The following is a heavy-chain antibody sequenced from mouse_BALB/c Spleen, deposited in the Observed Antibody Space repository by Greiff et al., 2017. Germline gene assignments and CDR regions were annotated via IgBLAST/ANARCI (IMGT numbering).Heavy chain of an antibody. Sequence: VKVVESGPGLVAPSQSLSITCTVSGFSLTSYGVHWVRQPPGKGLEWLGVIWAGGSTNYNSALMSRLSISKDNSKSQVFLKMNSLQTDDTAMYYCARDGVRGAMDYWGQGTSVTVSS. CDR2: IWAGGST. CDR1: GFSLTSYG. CDR3: ARDGVRGAMDY. J-gene: IGHJ4*01. V-gene: IGHV2-9*02.